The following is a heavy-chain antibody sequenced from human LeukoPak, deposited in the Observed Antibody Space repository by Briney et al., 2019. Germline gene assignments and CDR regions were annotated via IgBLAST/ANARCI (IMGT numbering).Heavy chain of an antibody. J-gene: IGHJ3*02. Sequence: PGGSLRLSCAASGFTFSRYWMHWVRQAPGKGLVWVSRIYNDGSSTSYADSVKGRFTISRDNAKSTLYLQMNSLRAEDTAVYYCARVRGGSGRSYAADAFDIWGQGTMVTVSS. CDR1: GFTFSRYW. CDR2: IYNDGSST. CDR3: ARVRGGSGRSYAADAFDI. V-gene: IGHV3-74*01. D-gene: IGHD1-26*01.